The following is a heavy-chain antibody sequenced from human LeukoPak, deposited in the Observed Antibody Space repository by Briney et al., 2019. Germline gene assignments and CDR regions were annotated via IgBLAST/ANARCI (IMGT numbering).Heavy chain of an antibody. CDR2: INHSGST. J-gene: IGHJ6*03. Sequence: SETLSLTCAVYGGSFSGYYWSWIRQPPGKGLEWIGEINHSGSTNYNPSLKSRVTISVDTSKNQFSLKLSSVTAADTAVYYCARVTTTVTQYYYYYYYMDVWGKGTTVTVSS. D-gene: IGHD4-17*01. CDR1: GGSFSGYY. CDR3: ARVTTTVTQYYYYYYYMDV. V-gene: IGHV4-34*01.